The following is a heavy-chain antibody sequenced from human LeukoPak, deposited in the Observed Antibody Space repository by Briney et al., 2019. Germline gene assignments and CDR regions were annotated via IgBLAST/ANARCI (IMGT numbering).Heavy chain of an antibody. Sequence: SVKVSCKASGGTFSSYAISWVRQAPGQGLEWMGGIIPIFGTANYAQKFQGRVTITADESTSTAYMELSSLRSEDTAVYYCARVSDGYNSNDYWGQGTLVTVSS. CDR1: GGTFSSYA. CDR2: IIPIFGTA. CDR3: ARVSDGYNSNDY. J-gene: IGHJ4*02. D-gene: IGHD5-24*01. V-gene: IGHV1-69*13.